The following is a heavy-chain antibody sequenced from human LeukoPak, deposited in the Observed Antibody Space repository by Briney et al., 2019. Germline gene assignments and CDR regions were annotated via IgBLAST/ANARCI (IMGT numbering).Heavy chain of an antibody. CDR1: GDSIRSSSYY. CDR2: IYHSGST. V-gene: IGHV4-39*07. Sequence: SETLSLTCTVSGDSIRSSSYYWGWVRQSPGKGLEWIGEIYHSGSTNYNPSLKSRVTISVDKSKNQFSLKLSSVTAADTAVYYCARLAAAGPAPLDPWGQGTLVTVSS. J-gene: IGHJ5*02. D-gene: IGHD6-13*01. CDR3: ARLAAAGPAPLDP.